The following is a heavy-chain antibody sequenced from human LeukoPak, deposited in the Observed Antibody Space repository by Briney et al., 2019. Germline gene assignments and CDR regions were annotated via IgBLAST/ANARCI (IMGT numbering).Heavy chain of an antibody. J-gene: IGHJ4*02. CDR2: INHSGST. CDR3: AGVVPAAPWYFDY. Sequence: SETLSLTCAVNGGSFSGYYWSWIRQPPGKGLEWIGEINHSGSTNYNPSLKSRVTISVDTSKNQFSLKLNSVTAADTAVYYCAGVVPAAPWYFDYWGQGTLVTVSS. CDR1: GGSFSGYY. V-gene: IGHV4-34*01. D-gene: IGHD2-2*01.